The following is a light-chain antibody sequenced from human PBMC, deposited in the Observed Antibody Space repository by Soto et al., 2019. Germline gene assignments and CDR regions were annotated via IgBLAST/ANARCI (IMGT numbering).Light chain of an antibody. V-gene: IGKV1-5*03. CDR1: QSISNA. CDR3: QQYNGYWT. Sequence: DIQMTQSPSTLSASVGDRVTLTCRASQSISNALAWYQQKPGKAPKLLIYEAPSLKSGVPSRFSGSGSGTEYPLTISSLQPDDFATYYCQQYNGYWTFGQGTKVEIK. J-gene: IGKJ1*01. CDR2: EAP.